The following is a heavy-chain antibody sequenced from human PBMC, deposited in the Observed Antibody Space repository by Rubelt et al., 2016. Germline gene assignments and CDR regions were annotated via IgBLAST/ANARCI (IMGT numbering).Heavy chain of an antibody. Sequence: GESGGVVVQPGGSLRLSCAASGFTFDDYTMHWVRQAPGKGLEWVSLISWDGGSTYYADSVKGRFTISRDNAKNTLFLQMNSLRAEDTAVYYCARTPFRDNSYVDSWGRGTLVTVSS. CDR2: ISWDGGST. D-gene: IGHD4-23*01. CDR3: ARTPFRDNSYVDS. V-gene: IGHV3-43*01. J-gene: IGHJ4*02. CDR1: GFTFDDYT.